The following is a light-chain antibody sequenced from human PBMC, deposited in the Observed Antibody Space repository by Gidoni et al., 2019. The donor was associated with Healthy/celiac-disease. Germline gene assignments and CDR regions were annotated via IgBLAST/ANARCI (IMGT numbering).Light chain of an antibody. CDR2: DDR. CDR1: NIGSKS. V-gene: IGLV3-21*02. Sequence: SYVLTQPPSVSVAPGQTDRITCGGKNIGSKSVHWYQQKPGQAPVLVVYDDRDRPSGFPERFSGSNSGNTATLTISRVEAGDEADYYCQVWDSSSDHVVFGGGTKLTVL. J-gene: IGLJ2*01. CDR3: QVWDSSSDHVV.